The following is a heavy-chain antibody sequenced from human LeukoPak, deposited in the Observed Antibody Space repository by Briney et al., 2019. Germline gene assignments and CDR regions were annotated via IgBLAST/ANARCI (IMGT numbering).Heavy chain of an antibody. D-gene: IGHD6-19*01. V-gene: IGHV3-21*01. Sequence: GGSLRLSCAASGFTYSSYSMNWVRQAPGKGLEWVSSISSSSSYIYYADSVKGRFTISRDNAKNSLYLQMNSLRAEDTAVYYCARVGSSGWYYFDYWGQGTLVTVSS. CDR1: GFTYSSYS. J-gene: IGHJ4*02. CDR3: ARVGSSGWYYFDY. CDR2: ISSSSSYI.